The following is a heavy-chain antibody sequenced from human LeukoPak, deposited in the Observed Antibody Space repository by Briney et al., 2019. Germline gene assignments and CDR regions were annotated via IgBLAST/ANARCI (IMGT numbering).Heavy chain of an antibody. Sequence: ASVKVSCKASGYTFTNYGISWVRQAPGQGLEWMGWISSYNGNTNYAQNLQGRVTMTTDTSTSPAYMELRSLRSDDTAVCYCARGGICSSTSCYNNWFDPWGQGTLVTVSS. CDR1: GYTFTNYG. V-gene: IGHV1-18*01. J-gene: IGHJ5*02. CDR3: ARGGICSSTSCYNNWFDP. CDR2: ISSYNGNT. D-gene: IGHD2-2*02.